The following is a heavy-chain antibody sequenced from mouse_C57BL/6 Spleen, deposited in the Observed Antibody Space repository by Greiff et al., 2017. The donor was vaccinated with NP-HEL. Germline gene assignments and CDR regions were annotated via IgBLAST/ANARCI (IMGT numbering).Heavy chain of an antibody. CDR2: IDPETGGT. CDR3: TRLYYYGSSYDY. J-gene: IGHJ2*01. CDR1: GYTFTDYE. V-gene: IGHV1-15*01. D-gene: IGHD1-1*01. Sequence: QVQLQQSGAELVRPGASVTLSCKASGYTFTDYEMHWVKQTPVHGLEWIGAIDPETGGTAYNQKFKGKAILTADKSSSTAYMELRSLTSEDSAVYYCTRLYYYGSSYDYWGQGTTLTVSS.